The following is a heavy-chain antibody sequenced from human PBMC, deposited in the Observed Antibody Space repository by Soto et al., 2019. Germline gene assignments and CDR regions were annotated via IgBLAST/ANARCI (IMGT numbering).Heavy chain of an antibody. D-gene: IGHD3-9*01. CDR1: GYSFTSYW. Sequence: GESLKISCKGSGYSFTSYWIGWVRQMPGKGLEWMGIIYPGDSDTRYSPSFQGQVTISADKSISTAYLQWSSLKASDTAMYYYARSEYYDILTGSNFDYWGKGTLVTVSS. V-gene: IGHV5-51*01. CDR3: ARSEYYDILTGSNFDY. J-gene: IGHJ4*02. CDR2: IYPGDSDT.